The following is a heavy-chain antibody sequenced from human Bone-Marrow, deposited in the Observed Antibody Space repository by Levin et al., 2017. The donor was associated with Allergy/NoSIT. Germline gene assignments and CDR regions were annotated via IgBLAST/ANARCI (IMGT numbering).Heavy chain of an antibody. V-gene: IGHV4-4*02. D-gene: IGHD4-17*01. CDR3: ARDLFPTGRSTVTTRVGDYYYYYYMDV. CDR2: IYHSGST. Sequence: SETLSLTCAVSGGSISSSNWWSWVRQPPGKGLEWIGEIYHSGSTNYNPSLKSRVTISVDKSKNQFSLKLSSVTAADTAVYYCARDLFPTGRSTVTTRVGDYYYYYYMDVWGKGTTVTVSS. CDR1: GGSISSSNW. J-gene: IGHJ6*03.